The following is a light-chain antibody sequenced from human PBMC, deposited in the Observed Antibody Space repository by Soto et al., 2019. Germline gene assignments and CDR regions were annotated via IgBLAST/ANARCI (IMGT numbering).Light chain of an antibody. CDR3: SSYTSSSTLGHVV. J-gene: IGLJ2*01. CDR1: SSDVGGYNY. CDR2: DVS. Sequence: QSVLTQPASVSGSPGQSITISCTGTSSDVGGYNYVSWYQQHPGKAPKFMIYDVSNRPSGVSNRFSGSKSGNTASLTISGLQAEDEADYYGSSYTSSSTLGHVVFGGGTKLTVL. V-gene: IGLV2-14*01.